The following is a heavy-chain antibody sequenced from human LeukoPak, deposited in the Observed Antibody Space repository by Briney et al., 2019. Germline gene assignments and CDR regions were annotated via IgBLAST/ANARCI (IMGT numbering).Heavy chain of an antibody. Sequence: ASVKVSCKASGGTFSSYAISWVRQAPGQGLEWMGGIIPIFGTANYAQKFQGRVTITADKSTSTAYMELSSLRSEDTAVYYCASGGLGYRSSTSCRRSYYYYGMDVWGKGTTVTVSS. CDR1: GGTFSSYA. J-gene: IGHJ6*04. V-gene: IGHV1-69*06. CDR2: IIPIFGTA. CDR3: ASGGLGYRSSTSCRRSYYYYGMDV. D-gene: IGHD2-2*01.